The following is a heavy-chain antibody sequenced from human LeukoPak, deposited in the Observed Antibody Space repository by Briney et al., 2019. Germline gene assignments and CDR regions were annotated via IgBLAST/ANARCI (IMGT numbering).Heavy chain of an antibody. Sequence: SETLSLTCTVSGGSISSGSYYWGWIRQPPGKGLEWIGSIYYSGNTYYNPSLKSRVTISVDTSKNQFSLKLSSVTAADTAVYYCARGARAGYNLEPFDYWGQGTLVTVSS. J-gene: IGHJ4*02. V-gene: IGHV4-39*01. D-gene: IGHD5-24*01. CDR3: ARGARAGYNLEPFDY. CDR2: IYYSGNT. CDR1: GGSISSGSYY.